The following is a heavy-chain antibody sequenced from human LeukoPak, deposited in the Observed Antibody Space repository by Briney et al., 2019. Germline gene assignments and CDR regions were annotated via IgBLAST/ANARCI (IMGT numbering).Heavy chain of an antibody. J-gene: IGHJ4*02. V-gene: IGHV1-69*02. CDR1: GGTFSSYT. D-gene: IGHD5-18*01. CDR3: ARARNSYAFDY. CDR2: IIPILGIA. Sequence: SVKVSCKASGGTFSSYTISWVRQAPGQGLEWMGRIIPILGIASYAQKFQGRVTMTRDTSTSTVYMELSSLRSEDTAVYYCARARNSYAFDYWGQGTLVTVSS.